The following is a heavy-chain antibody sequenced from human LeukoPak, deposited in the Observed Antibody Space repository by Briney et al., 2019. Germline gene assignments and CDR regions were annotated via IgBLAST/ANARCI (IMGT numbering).Heavy chain of an antibody. CDR1: GGSISSYY. CDR2: ISYSGST. Sequence: SETLSLTCTVSGGSISSYYWSWIRQPPGKGLEWIGYISYSGSTNYNPSLKSRVTISVDTSKNQFSLKLSSVTAAGTAVYYCARDNPRSSGSFDYWGQGTLVTVSS. V-gene: IGHV4-59*01. J-gene: IGHJ4*02. D-gene: IGHD3-10*01. CDR3: ARDNPRSSGSFDY.